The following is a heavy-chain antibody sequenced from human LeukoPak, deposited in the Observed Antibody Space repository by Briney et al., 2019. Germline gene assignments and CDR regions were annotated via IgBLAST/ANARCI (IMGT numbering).Heavy chain of an antibody. CDR3: ARFAQLGYYYYGMDV. J-gene: IGHJ6*02. CDR1: GGSISSYY. Sequence: PSETLSLTCTVSGGSISSYYWSWIRQPPGKGLEWIGYIYYSGSTNYNPSLKSRVTISVDTSKNQFSLKLSSVTAADTAVYYCARFAQLGYYYYGMDVWGQGTTVTVSS. V-gene: IGHV4-59*01. D-gene: IGHD1-1*01. CDR2: IYYSGST.